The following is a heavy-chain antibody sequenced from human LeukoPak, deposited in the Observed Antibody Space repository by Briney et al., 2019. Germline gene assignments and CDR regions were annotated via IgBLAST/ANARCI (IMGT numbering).Heavy chain of an antibody. D-gene: IGHD3-22*01. CDR3: ASLTTADAFDI. V-gene: IGHV4-61*01. Sequence: PSETLPLTCTVSGGSISSGSYYWSWIRQPPGKGLEWIGYIYDSGSTNYNPSLKSRVTISVDTSKNQFSLKVSSVTAADTAVYYCASLTTADAFDIWGQGTMVTVSS. J-gene: IGHJ3*02. CDR2: IYDSGST. CDR1: GGSISSGSYY.